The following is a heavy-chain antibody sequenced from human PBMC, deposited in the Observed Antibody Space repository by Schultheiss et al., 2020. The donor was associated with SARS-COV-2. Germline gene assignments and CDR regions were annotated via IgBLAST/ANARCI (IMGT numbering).Heavy chain of an antibody. CDR3: ARDLRVWGSYRYTGVGVDY. J-gene: IGHJ4*02. D-gene: IGHD3-16*02. Sequence: GESLKISCAASGFTFSSYAMHWVRQAPGKGLEWVSYISSSGSTIYYADSVKGRFTISRDNAKNSLYLQMNSLRAEDTAVYYCARDLRVWGSYRYTGVGVDYWGQGTLVTVSS. V-gene: IGHV3-48*04. CDR2: ISSSGSTI. CDR1: GFTFSSYA.